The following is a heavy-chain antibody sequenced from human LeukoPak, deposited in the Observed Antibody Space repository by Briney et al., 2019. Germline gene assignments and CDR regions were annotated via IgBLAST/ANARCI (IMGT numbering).Heavy chain of an antibody. CDR1: GFIFGDYE. CDR2: ISSGGSSI. J-gene: IGHJ4*02. V-gene: IGHV3-48*03. D-gene: IGHD5-12*01. CDR3: ARGPSGYHNT. Sequence: QSGGSLRLSCAGSGFIFGDYEMMWVRQAPGKGLEWLSYISSGGSSIYYADSVKGRFIISRDNAKNSLYLQMNSLRAEDTAVYYCARGPSGYHNTGGQGTLVTVSS.